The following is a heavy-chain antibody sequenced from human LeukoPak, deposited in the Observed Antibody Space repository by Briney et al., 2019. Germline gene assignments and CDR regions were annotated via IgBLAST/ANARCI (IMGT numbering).Heavy chain of an antibody. CDR2: IWYDGSNK. V-gene: IGHV3-33*01. D-gene: IGHD1-26*01. J-gene: IGHJ4*02. CDR1: GFTFSSYG. CDR3: ARGSGNHYYRLDY. Sequence: PGGSLRLSCAASGFTFSSYGMHWVRQAPGKGLEWVAVIWYDGSNKYYADSVKGRFTISRDNSKNTLYLQMNSLRAEDTAVYYCARGSGNHYYRLDYWGQGTLVTVSS.